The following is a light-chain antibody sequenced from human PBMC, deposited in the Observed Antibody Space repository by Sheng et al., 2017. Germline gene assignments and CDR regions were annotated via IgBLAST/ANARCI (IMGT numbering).Light chain of an antibody. CDR3: QQYAGSPRLT. CDR2: GAF. J-gene: IGKJ4*01. Sequence: EIVLTQSPGTLSLSPGERATLSCRASQSISSTYLAWYQQKPGQAPRLLIYGAFSRATGIPHRFSGSGSGTDFTLTISRLEPEDFAVYYCQQYAGSPRLTFGGGTKVEIQ. CDR1: QSISSTY. V-gene: IGKV3-20*01.